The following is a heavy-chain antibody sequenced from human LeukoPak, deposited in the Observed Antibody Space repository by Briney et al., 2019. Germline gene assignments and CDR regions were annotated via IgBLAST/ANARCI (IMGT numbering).Heavy chain of an antibody. Sequence: QTLSLTCAISGDSVSSNSATWIWIRQSPSRGLEWLGRTYYRSKWYNDYAVSLQGRITVNPDTSKNQFSLQLNSVTPEDTALYYCARAPHGSGCDYWGQGTLVTVSS. CDR1: GDSVSSNSAT. CDR2: TYYRSKWYN. D-gene: IGHD6-19*01. J-gene: IGHJ4*02. V-gene: IGHV6-1*01. CDR3: ARAPHGSGCDY.